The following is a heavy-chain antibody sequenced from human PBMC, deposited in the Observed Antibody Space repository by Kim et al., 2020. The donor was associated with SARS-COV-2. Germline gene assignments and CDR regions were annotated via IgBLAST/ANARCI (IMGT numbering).Heavy chain of an antibody. D-gene: IGHD3-16*01. V-gene: IGHV4-34*01. CDR1: GGSFSDYY. Sequence: SETLSLTCVVHGGSFSDYYWTWIRQSPGKGLEWIGEVNHSGITKYNPSLKSRVTMSVDTSKNQFSLKLNSVTAADTAVYYCAVANVGADSINDFWGQGTLAT. CDR3: AVANVGADSINDF. J-gene: IGHJ4*01. CDR2: VNHSGIT.